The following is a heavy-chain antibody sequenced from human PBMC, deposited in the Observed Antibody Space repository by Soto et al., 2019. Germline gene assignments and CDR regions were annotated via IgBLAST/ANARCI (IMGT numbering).Heavy chain of an antibody. V-gene: IGHV1-69*13. CDR1: GGTFSSYA. Sequence: GAPVKVYCKASGGTFSSYAISWVRQAPGQGLEWMGGIIPIFGTANYAQKFQGRVTITADESTSTAYMELSSLRSEDTAVYYCATIRPPRGSRDYYFDYWGQGTLVTVSS. CDR3: ATIRPPRGSRDYYFDY. D-gene: IGHD3-16*01. CDR2: IIPIFGTA. J-gene: IGHJ4*02.